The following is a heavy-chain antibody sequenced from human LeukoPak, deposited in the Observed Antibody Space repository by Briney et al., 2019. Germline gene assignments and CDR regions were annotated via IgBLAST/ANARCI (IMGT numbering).Heavy chain of an antibody. D-gene: IGHD5-18*01. V-gene: IGHV3-23*01. CDR2: IVGSGVTT. CDR1: GYTFSNYG. CDR3: ARDERWIQFNY. J-gene: IGHJ4*02. Sequence: GGTLRLSCVASGYTFSNYGMNWVRQAPGKGLEWVSGIVGSGVTTYYADSVKGRFTISRDNSKNTLYLHMNGLRVEDTAIYYCARDERWIQFNYWGQGTLVTVSS.